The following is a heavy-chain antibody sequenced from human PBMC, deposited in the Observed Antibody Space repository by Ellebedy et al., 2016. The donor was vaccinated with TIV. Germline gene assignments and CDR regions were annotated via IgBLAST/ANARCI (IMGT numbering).Heavy chain of an antibody. CDR1: GYTFTGYS. J-gene: IGHJ4*02. Sequence: ASSVKVSCKASGYTFTGYSIHSVRHAPGPGLECMGWINPNTGNPTYAQGFTGRFVFSVDTSVNTAYLQISTRKAEDTAVYCCARGVTTVTDYWGQGTLVTVAS. CDR2: INPNTGNP. V-gene: IGHV7-4-1*02. CDR3: ARGVTTVTDY. D-gene: IGHD4-17*01.